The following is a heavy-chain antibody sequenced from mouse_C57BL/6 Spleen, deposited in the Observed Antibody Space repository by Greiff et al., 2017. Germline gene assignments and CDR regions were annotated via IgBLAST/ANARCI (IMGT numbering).Heavy chain of an antibody. CDR2: IYPGDGDT. D-gene: IGHD1-1*01. CDR1: GYAFSSSW. Sequence: VQGVESGPELVKPGASVKISCKASGYAFSSSWMNWVKQRPGKGLEWIGRIYPGDGDTNYNGKFKGKATLTADKSSSTAYMQLSSLTSEDSAVYFCASPIYYGSSYYAMDYWGQGTSVTVSS. V-gene: IGHV1-82*01. CDR3: ASPIYYGSSYYAMDY. J-gene: IGHJ4*01.